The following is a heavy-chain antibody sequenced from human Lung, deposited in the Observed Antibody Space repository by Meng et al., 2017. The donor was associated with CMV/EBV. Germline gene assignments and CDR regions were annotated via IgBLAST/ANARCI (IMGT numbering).Heavy chain of an antibody. CDR2: ISSNGSTI. CDR3: ARDPLWFGVNYYYGMDV. D-gene: IGHD3-10*01. Sequence: GGSXRLXCAASGFTFSSYEMNWVRQAPGKGLEWVSYISSNGSTIYYADSVKGRFTISRDNAKNSLYLQMNSLRAEDTAVYYCARDPLWFGVNYYYGMDVXGQGXTVTVSS. J-gene: IGHJ6*02. V-gene: IGHV3-48*03. CDR1: GFTFSSYE.